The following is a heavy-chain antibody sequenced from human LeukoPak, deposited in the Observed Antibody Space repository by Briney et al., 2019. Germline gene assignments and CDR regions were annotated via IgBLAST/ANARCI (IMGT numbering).Heavy chain of an antibody. J-gene: IGHJ3*02. CDR1: GFSVSAYG. D-gene: IGHD1-26*01. CDR2: TRYDGSNK. Sequence: PGGSLRLPCAASGFSVSAYGMHWVRQAPGKGLEWVAFTRYDGSNKYYADSVKGRLAISRDNAKNTLYLQMYSLRAEDTAVYYCVKDYTSGGNYLNDAFDIWGPGTMVAVSS. V-gene: IGHV3-30*02. CDR3: VKDYTSGGNYLNDAFDI.